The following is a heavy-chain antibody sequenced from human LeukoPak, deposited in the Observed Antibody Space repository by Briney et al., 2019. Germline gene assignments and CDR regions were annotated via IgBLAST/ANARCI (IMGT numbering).Heavy chain of an antibody. CDR3: ARSHVLRYFDWLNLGAFDI. Sequence: SVKVSCKASGGTFSSYAISWVRQAPGQGLEWMGGIIPIFGTANYAQKFQGRVTITADESTSTAYMELSTLRSEDTAVYYCARSHVLRYFDWLNLGAFDIWGQGTMVTVSS. CDR2: IIPIFGTA. V-gene: IGHV1-69*01. D-gene: IGHD3-9*01. CDR1: GGTFSSYA. J-gene: IGHJ3*02.